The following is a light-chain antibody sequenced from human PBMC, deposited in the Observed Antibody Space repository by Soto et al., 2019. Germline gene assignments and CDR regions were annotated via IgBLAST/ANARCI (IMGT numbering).Light chain of an antibody. Sequence: EFVLSQSPGTLSLSPGERATLSCRASQSVSSSLAWYQQKPGQAPRLLIYGASTRATGIPARFSGSGSGTEFTLTINSLQSEDFAVYYCQQYNNWWTFGQGTKVAI. CDR1: QSVSSS. J-gene: IGKJ1*01. V-gene: IGKV3-15*01. CDR2: GAS. CDR3: QQYNNWWT.